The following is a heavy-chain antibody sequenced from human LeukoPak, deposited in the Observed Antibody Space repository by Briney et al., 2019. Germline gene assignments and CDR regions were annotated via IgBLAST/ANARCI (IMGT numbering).Heavy chain of an antibody. D-gene: IGHD3-9*01. V-gene: IGHV1-18*04. CDR2: IATHNGDT. CDR3: VRDIFYSFDI. J-gene: IGHJ3*02. Sequence: ASVKGSCKVSGNPFSNLGVSWVRQAPGQGLEYMGWIATHNGDTKYVQKFQGRITMTADTAASTVHMELRSLRSDDTAVYYCVRDIFYSFDIWGQGTKVSVSS. CDR1: GNPFSNLG.